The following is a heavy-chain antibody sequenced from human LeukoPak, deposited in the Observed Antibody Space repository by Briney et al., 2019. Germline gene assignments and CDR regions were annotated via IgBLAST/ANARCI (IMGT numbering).Heavy chain of an antibody. Sequence: SQTLSLTCTVSGGSISSGGYYWRWIRQHPGKGLEWIGYIYYSGSTYYNPSLKSRVTISVDTSKNQFSLKLSSVTAADTAVYYCARAKEYNWNYRYYFDYWGQGTLVTVSS. CDR2: IYYSGST. CDR1: GGSISSGGYY. D-gene: IGHD1-7*01. V-gene: IGHV4-31*03. J-gene: IGHJ4*02. CDR3: ARAKEYNWNYRYYFDY.